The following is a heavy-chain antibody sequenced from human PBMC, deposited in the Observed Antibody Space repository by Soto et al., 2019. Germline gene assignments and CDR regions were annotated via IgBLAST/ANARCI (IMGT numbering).Heavy chain of an antibody. CDR2: IIPIFGTA. D-gene: IGHD4-17*01. CDR3: ARPNLHGDNDDY. J-gene: IGHJ4*02. CDR1: GGTCSSYA. Sequence: SVKVSCKASGGTCSSYAISWVRQPPGQGLEWMGGIIPIFGTANYAQKFQGTVTITPEESTSTDYMQLSSLRYEDTAVYYCARPNLHGDNDDYWGQGPLVTV. V-gene: IGHV1-69*13.